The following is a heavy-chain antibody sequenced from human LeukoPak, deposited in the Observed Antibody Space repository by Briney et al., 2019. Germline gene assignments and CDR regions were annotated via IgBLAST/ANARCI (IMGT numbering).Heavy chain of an antibody. Sequence: GGSLRLSCAASGFIFHNYGMHWVRQAPGKGLEWVAVISYDGSNKYYADSVKGRFTISRDNSKDTLYLQMNSLRADDTAVYYCARGEAIAAAGRSGYYYYYAVDVWGQGTTVTVSS. CDR1: GFIFHNYG. V-gene: IGHV3-30*03. CDR3: ARGEAIAAAGRSGYYYYYAVDV. D-gene: IGHD6-13*01. J-gene: IGHJ6*02. CDR2: ISYDGSNK.